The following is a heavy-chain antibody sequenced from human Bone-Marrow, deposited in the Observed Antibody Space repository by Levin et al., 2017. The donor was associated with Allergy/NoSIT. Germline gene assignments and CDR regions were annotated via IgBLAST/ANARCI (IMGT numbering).Heavy chain of an antibody. CDR2: IYYSGST. CDR3: ARDFFGSESSWVGFDI. Sequence: AGGSLRLSCTVSGGSVSSDTYYWNWIRQPPGKGLEWIGYIYYSGSTNYNPSLKSRLTISVDTSKNQFPLKLSSVTAADTAVYYCARDFFGSESSWVGFDIWGQGTMVTVSS. J-gene: IGHJ3*02. CDR1: GGSVSSDTYY. V-gene: IGHV4-61*01. D-gene: IGHD3-10*01.